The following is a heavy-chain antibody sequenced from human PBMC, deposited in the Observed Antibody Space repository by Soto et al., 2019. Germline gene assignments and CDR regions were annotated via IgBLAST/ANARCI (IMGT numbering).Heavy chain of an antibody. CDR1: GGSISRGDYY. J-gene: IGHJ4*02. CDR2: IYYSGST. CDR3: ARAKWIQLWWLDY. V-gene: IGHV4-30-4*01. Sequence: ASETLSLTXTVSGGSISRGDYYWRWIRQPPGKGLEWIGYIYYSGSTYYNPSLKSRVTISVDTSKNQFSLKLSSVTAADTALYSCARAKWIQLWWLDYWGQGTLVTVSS. D-gene: IGHD5-18*01.